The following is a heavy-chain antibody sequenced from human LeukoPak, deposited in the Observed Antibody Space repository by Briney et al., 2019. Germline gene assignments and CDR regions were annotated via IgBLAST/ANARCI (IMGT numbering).Heavy chain of an antibody. J-gene: IGHJ6*02. CDR3: ARHSGNYLYYRMDV. V-gene: IGHV4-59*08. Sequence: SETLSLTCSVSGGSISGYYWSWIRQPPGKGLEWIGYIYYSGSTNYNPSLKSRVTISVDTSKNQFSLKLSSVTAADTAVYYCARHSGNYLYYRMDVWGQGTTVTVSS. D-gene: IGHD1-26*01. CDR2: IYYSGST. CDR1: GGSISGYY.